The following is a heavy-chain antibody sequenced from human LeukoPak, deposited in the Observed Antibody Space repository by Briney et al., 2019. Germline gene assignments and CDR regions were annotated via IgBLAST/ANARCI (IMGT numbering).Heavy chain of an antibody. Sequence: GTSLRLSCAASGFTFSSYAIHWVRQAPGKGLEWVAVISYDGSNKYYADSVKGRFTISRDNSKNTLFLQLENLRVDDTAMYYCAVVAGRFPPDYWGQGTLVTVSS. CDR2: ISYDGSNK. D-gene: IGHD6-19*01. J-gene: IGHJ4*02. CDR3: AVVAGRFPPDY. CDR1: GFTFSSYA. V-gene: IGHV3-30-3*01.